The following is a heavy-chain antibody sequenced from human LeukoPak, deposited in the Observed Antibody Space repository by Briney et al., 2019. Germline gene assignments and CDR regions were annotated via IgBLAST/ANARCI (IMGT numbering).Heavy chain of an antibody. CDR2: ISGSGGST. CDR3: AKDLAVAGTYFDY. D-gene: IGHD6-19*01. Sequence: GGSLRLSCAASGFTFSSYAMSWVRQAPGKGLEWVSAISGSGGSTYYADSAKGRFTISRDNSKNTLYLQMNSLRAEDTAVYYCAKDLAVAGTYFDYWGQGTLVTVSS. J-gene: IGHJ4*02. CDR1: GFTFSSYA. V-gene: IGHV3-23*01.